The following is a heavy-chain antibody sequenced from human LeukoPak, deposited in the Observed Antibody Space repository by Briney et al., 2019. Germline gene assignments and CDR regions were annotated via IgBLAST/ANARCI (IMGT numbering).Heavy chain of an antibody. CDR2: IYYSGST. CDR1: DGSISSSSYY. J-gene: IGHJ2*01. Sequence: SETLSLTCTVSDGSISSSSYYWGWIRQPPGKGLEWIGSIYYSGSTYYNPSLKSRVTISVDTSKNQFSLKLSSVTAADTAVYYCATTEGRILSGPNWYFDLWGRGTLVTVSS. CDR3: ATTEGRILSGPNWYFDL. V-gene: IGHV4-39*07. D-gene: IGHD3-9*01.